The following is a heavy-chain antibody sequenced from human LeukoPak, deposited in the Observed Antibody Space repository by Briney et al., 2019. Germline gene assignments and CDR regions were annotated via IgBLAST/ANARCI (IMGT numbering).Heavy chain of an antibody. J-gene: IGHJ4*02. V-gene: IGHV1-8*01. CDR2: MNPNSGNT. CDR3: ARGSYCSSTSCYKDFDY. CDR1: GYTFTSYD. D-gene: IGHD2-2*02. Sequence: GASVKVSCKASGYTFTSYDINWVRQATGQGLEWMGWMNPNSGNTGYAQKFQGRVTITADESTSTAYMELSSLRSEDTAVYYCARGSYCSSTSCYKDFDYWGQGTLVTVSS.